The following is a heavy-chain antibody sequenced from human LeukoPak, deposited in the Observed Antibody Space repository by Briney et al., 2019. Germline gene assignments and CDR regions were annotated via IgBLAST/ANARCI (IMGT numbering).Heavy chain of an antibody. Sequence: GGSLRLSCSASGFIFSNYGMHWVRRAPGKGLEFVSAISSDGDNTFYADSVKGRFTISRDNSKNTLYLQTSSLRGEDTAVYYCVRVNDYGDRDLYYFGYWGQGTLATVSS. V-gene: IGHV3-64D*06. J-gene: IGHJ4*02. CDR2: ISSDGDNT. CDR1: GFIFSNYG. CDR3: VRVNDYGDRDLYYFGY. D-gene: IGHD4-17*01.